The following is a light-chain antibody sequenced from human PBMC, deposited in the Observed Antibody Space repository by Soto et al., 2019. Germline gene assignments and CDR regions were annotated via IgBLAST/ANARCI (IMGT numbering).Light chain of an antibody. CDR3: QQYGRSPLT. V-gene: IGKV3-20*01. CDR2: GAS. CDR1: QSVTSNY. Sequence: EIVLTQSPGALSLSPGERATLSCRASQSVTSNYLAWYQQKRGRAPRLLIDGASSRATGIPDRFSGSGSGTDFTLTITRLEPEDSAVYYCQQYGRSPLTFGGGTKVEIK. J-gene: IGKJ4*01.